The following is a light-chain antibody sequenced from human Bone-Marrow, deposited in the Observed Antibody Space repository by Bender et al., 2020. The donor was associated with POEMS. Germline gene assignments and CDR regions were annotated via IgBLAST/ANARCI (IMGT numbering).Light chain of an antibody. V-gene: IGLV1-44*01. CDR1: SSNIGTNP. J-gene: IGLJ3*02. CDR3: AAWEDSLNGWV. Sequence: QSVLTQPPSASGTPGQRVTISCSGSSSNIGTNPVNWYQQLPGTAPKLLIYINNQRPSGVPDRFSGSKYGTSASLASSGLQSEDEADYYCAAWEDSLNGWVFGGGTKLTVL. CDR2: INN.